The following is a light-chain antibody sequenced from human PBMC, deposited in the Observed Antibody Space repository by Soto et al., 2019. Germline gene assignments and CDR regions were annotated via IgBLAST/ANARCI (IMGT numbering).Light chain of an antibody. V-gene: IGKV1-5*03. CDR2: KAP. CDR3: QQYNSYSLT. Sequence: DIQMTQSPSTLSASVGDRVTITCRASQSISSWLAWYQKKPGKAPKLLIYKAPSLESGVPSRFSGSGSGTEFPLTISSLQPDDFATYYCQQYNSYSLTCGQGTRLEIK. CDR1: QSISSW. J-gene: IGKJ5*01.